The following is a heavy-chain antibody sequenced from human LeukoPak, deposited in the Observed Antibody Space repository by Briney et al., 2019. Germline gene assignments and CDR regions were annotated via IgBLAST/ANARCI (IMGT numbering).Heavy chain of an antibody. CDR1: GFTFSKAW. V-gene: IGHV3-15*01. D-gene: IGHD5-18*01. Sequence: PGGSLRLSSAAPGFTFSKAWMSWVRQAPGKGLEWVGRVKSKTDGGTTDYAARVKDRFAISRDDSKNTLYLQMNSLKTEDTAVYYCSTFSNTPVVRGQNWGQGTLVTVSS. J-gene: IGHJ4*02. CDR3: STFSNTPVVRGQN. CDR2: VKSKTDGGTT.